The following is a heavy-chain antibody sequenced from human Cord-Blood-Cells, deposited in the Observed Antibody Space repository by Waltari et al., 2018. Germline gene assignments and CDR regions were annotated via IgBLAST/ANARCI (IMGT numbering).Heavy chain of an antibody. D-gene: IGHD2-2*01. CDR1: GYTFTGYY. CDR2: INPNSGGT. J-gene: IGHJ3*02. V-gene: IGHV1-2*02. CDR3: ARGGYCSSTSCYDAFDI. Sequence: QVQLVQSGAEVKKPGASVKVSCKASGYTFTGYYMHWVRQAPGQGLEWMGWINPNSGGTNYAQKFQGRVTMTRDTSISTAYMELSRLRSDDTAVYYCARGGYCSSTSCYDAFDIWGQGTMVTVSS.